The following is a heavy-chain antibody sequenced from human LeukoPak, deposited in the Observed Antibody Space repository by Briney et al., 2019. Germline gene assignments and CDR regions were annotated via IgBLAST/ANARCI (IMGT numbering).Heavy chain of an antibody. J-gene: IGHJ4*02. CDR3: ARDLQMSTLDY. Sequence: GGSLRLSCAASGFTFSIYAMHWVRQAPGKGLEWVAVISYDGSNKYYADSVKGRLTISRENSKNTLYLQMNSLRAEDTAVYYCARDLQMSTLDYWGQGTLVTVSS. V-gene: IGHV3-30-3*01. D-gene: IGHD2-2*01. CDR2: ISYDGSNK. CDR1: GFTFSIYA.